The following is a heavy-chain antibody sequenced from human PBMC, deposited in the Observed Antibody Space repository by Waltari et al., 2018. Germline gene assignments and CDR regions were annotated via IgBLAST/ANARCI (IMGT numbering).Heavy chain of an antibody. D-gene: IGHD2-15*01. V-gene: IGHV3-49*04. CDR3: TLLPHDSTPLRDY. J-gene: IGHJ4*02. CDR2: IRRDSYGATC. Sequence: EVRLVESGGGLIQPGRSLRLSCTVSGFNFGDYAMTWVRQAPGSGLGLLGVIRRDSYGATCDYAASVKGRFTFSRDDSNGVAYLQMNSLKAEDSAVYYCTLLPHDSTPLRDYWGQGTLVTVSS. CDR1: GFNFGDYA.